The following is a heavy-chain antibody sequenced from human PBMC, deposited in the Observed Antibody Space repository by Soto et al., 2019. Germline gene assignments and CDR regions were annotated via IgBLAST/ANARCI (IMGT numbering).Heavy chain of an antibody. V-gene: IGHV4-30-2*01. D-gene: IGHD5-18*01. CDR3: ARGSNTAMATTGYFGY. J-gene: IGHJ4*02. CDR1: SGYISSGGYS. Sequence: QLQLQESGSGLVKPSQTLSLTCAVSSGYISSGGYSWSWIRQPPGKGMEWIGYVYHSGRTYYHPSHKSRVTIEVDRSKNQLSLKRSSGTAADTAGYYCARGSNTAMATTGYFGYLGQGTLVTVSS. CDR2: VYHSGRT.